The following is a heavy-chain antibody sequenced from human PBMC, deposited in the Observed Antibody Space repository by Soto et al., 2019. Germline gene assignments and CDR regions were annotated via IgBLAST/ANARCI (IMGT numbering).Heavy chain of an antibody. CDR2: IYYSGNI. Sequence: PSETLSLTCTVSGGSISSSSYYWGWIRQPPGKGLEWIGTIYYSGNIYYNPSLKSRVTISVDTAKNQFSLKLSSVTAADTAVYYCARNLGSSSWYDAFDIWGQGTMVTVSS. D-gene: IGHD6-13*01. V-gene: IGHV4-39*01. CDR3: ARNLGSSSWYDAFDI. J-gene: IGHJ3*02. CDR1: GGSISSSSYY.